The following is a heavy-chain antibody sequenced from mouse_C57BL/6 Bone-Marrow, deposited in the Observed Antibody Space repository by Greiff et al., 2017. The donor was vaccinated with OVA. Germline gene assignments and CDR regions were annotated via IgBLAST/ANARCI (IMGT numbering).Heavy chain of an antibody. J-gene: IGHJ1*03. CDR1: GYTFTDYE. CDR3: TERLLLYWYFDV. V-gene: IGHV1-15*01. Sequence: VQLQQSGAELVRPGASVTLSCKASGYTFTDYEMHWVKQTPVHGLEWIGAIDPETGGTAYNQKFKGTAILTADKSSSTAYMELRSLTSEDSAVYYSTERLLLYWYFDVWGTGTTVTVSS. D-gene: IGHD2-3*01. CDR2: IDPETGGT.